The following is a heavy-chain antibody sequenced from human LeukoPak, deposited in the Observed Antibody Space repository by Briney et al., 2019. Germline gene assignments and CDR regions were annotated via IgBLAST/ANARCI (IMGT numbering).Heavy chain of an antibody. D-gene: IGHD6-13*01. J-gene: IGHJ4*02. Sequence: SETLSLTCAVYGGSFSGYYWSWIRQPPVKGLEWIGEINHSGSTNYNLSLKSRVTISVDTSKNQFSLKLSSVTAADTAVYYCARQDDRSSWGHHLDYWGQGTLVTVSS. CDR1: GGSFSGYY. CDR3: ARQDDRSSWGHHLDY. CDR2: INHSGST. V-gene: IGHV4-34*01.